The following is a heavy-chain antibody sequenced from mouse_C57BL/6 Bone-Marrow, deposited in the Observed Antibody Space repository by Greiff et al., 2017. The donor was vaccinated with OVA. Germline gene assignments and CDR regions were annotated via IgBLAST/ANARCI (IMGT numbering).Heavy chain of an antibody. CDR1: GYSITSGYY. D-gene: IGHD3-1*01. J-gene: IGHJ3*01. V-gene: IGHV3-6*01. CDR3: ARPLGGSWLAY. Sequence: ESGPGLVKPSQSLSLTCSVTGYSITSGYYWNWIRQFPGNKLEWMGYISYDGSNNYNPSLKNRISITRDTSKNQFFLKLKSVTTEDTATYYCARPLGGSWLAYWGQGTLVTVSA. CDR2: ISYDGSN.